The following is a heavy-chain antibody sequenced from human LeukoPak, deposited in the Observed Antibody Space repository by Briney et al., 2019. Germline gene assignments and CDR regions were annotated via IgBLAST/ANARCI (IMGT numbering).Heavy chain of an antibody. D-gene: IGHD3-22*01. Sequence: GGSLRLSCAASGFTFSSYAMHWVRQAPGKGLEWVAVISYDGSNKYYADSVKGRFTISRDNSKNTLYLQMNSLRAEDTAVYYCARGDSSSYDEVNEVVDYWGQGTLVTVSS. V-gene: IGHV3-30-3*01. J-gene: IGHJ4*02. CDR3: ARGDSSSYDEVNEVVDY. CDR1: GFTFSSYA. CDR2: ISYDGSNK.